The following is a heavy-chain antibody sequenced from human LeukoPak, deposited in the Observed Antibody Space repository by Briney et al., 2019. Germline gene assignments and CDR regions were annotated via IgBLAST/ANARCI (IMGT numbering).Heavy chain of an antibody. Sequence: GGSLRLSCAASGFTFSSYAMHWVRQAPGKGLEWVTLISYDGSSKYYADSVKGRFAISRDNPKNTLFLQMNSLRAEDTALYYCARESGWGGYDIGLWGQGTLVTVSS. CDR2: ISYDGSSK. CDR1: GFTFSSYA. CDR3: ARESGWGGYDIGL. D-gene: IGHD3-16*01. V-gene: IGHV3-30*09. J-gene: IGHJ5*02.